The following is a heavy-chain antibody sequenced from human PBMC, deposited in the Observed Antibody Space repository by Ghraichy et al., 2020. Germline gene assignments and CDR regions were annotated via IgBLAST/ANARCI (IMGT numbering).Heavy chain of an antibody. D-gene: IGHD6-13*01. CDR3: ARGPHYYSSSWYGSDNYNWFDP. V-gene: IGHV1-69*13. Sequence: SVKVSCKASGGTFSSYAISWVRQAPGQGLEWMGGIIPIFGTANYAQKFQGRVTITADESTSTAYMELSSLRSEHTAVYYCARGPHYYSSSWYGSDNYNWFDPWGQGTLVTVSS. J-gene: IGHJ5*02. CDR2: IIPIFGTA. CDR1: GGTFSSYA.